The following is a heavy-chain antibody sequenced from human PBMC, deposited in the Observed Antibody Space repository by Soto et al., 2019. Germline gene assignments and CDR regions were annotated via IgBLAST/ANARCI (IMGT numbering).Heavy chain of an antibody. J-gene: IGHJ4*02. V-gene: IGHV4-59*01. Sequence: SETLSLTCTVSGGSMSHYHWCWIRQSPGKGLEFIGYTHDSGIINYNPSLMSRVAISLDTSKNQFSLKLISVTAADMALYYCARTGYGDHFDYWGRGTLVTVSS. D-gene: IGHD5-18*01. CDR2: THDSGII. CDR3: ARTGYGDHFDY. CDR1: GGSMSHYH.